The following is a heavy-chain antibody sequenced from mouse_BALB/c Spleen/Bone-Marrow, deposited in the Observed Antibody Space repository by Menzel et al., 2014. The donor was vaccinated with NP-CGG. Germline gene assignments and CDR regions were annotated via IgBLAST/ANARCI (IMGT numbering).Heavy chain of an antibody. V-gene: IGHV3-6*01. J-gene: IGHJ3*01. CDR1: GYSITSGYY. CDR3: ARGFITTVDPFAY. D-gene: IGHD1-1*01. CDR2: ISYDGSN. Sequence: EVQLVASGPGLVKPSQSLSLTCSVTGYSITSGYYWNWIRQFPGNQLEWMGYISYDGSNNHKPSLKNRISLTRDTSQNQCFLKWNPMTTETKATYYGARGFITTVDPFAYWGQGTLGTVSA.